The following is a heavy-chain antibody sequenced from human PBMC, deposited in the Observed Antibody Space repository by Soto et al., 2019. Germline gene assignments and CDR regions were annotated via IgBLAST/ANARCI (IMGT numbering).Heavy chain of an antibody. CDR1: GFNFSRYW. J-gene: IGHJ6*02. V-gene: IGHV3-74*01. D-gene: IGHD2-2*01. CDR3: ARDLSSCSSARCYSYYYGMDV. Sequence: GGSLRLSCTASGFNFSRYWTHWVRQDPGRGLVWVSHINSDGSRTSYADSVKGRFTISRDNAKNTLYLQMNSLRAEDTAVYYCARDLSSCSSARCYSYYYGMDVWGQGTSVTVSS. CDR2: INSDGSRT.